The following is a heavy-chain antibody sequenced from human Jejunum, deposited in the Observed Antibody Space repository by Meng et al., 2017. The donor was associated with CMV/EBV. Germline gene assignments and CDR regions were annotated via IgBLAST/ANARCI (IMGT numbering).Heavy chain of an antibody. CDR3: ARDSPLDGYSLLDY. J-gene: IGHJ4*02. CDR1: GYTFTSYA. CDR2: IDPNTGDP. D-gene: IGHD5-24*01. Sequence: VDLVQSWSEFKQPGAEVKVSCRPSGYTFTSYAINWLRQAPGQGPDWMGWIDPNTGDPTYDQGFTGRFVFSLDTSVSTAYLQINSLRADDTAVYYCARDSPLDGYSLLDYWGQGTLVTVSS. V-gene: IGHV7-4-1*02.